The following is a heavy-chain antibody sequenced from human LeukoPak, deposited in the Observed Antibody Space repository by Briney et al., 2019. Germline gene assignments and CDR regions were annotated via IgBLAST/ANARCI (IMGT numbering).Heavy chain of an antibody. J-gene: IGHJ4*02. CDR1: GFTFSSYA. V-gene: IGHV3-30-3*01. CDR2: ISYDGSNK. CDR3: ARDRGVDGYNYGGIVDY. D-gene: IGHD5-24*01. Sequence: GGSLRLSCAASGFTFSSYAMHWVRQAPGKGLEWVAVISYDGSNKYYADSVKGRFTISRDNSKNTLYLQMNSLRAEDTAVYYCARDRGVDGYNYGGIVDYWGQGTLVTVSS.